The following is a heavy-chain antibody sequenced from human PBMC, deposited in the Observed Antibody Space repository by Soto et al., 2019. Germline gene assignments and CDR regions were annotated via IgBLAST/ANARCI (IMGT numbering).Heavy chain of an antibody. D-gene: IGHD3-10*01. Sequence: QVQLVESGGGVVQPGRSLRLSCAPSGFTFSSYSMQWVRQAPGKGLEWVAVISYDGSNKYYAESVKGRFTISRDNSKNTLYLQMNSVGAEDMAVYYCARPDYGSGNFPDYWGQGTLVTVSS. V-gene: IGHV3-30-3*01. CDR2: ISYDGSNK. CDR1: GFTFSSYS. CDR3: ARPDYGSGNFPDY. J-gene: IGHJ4*02.